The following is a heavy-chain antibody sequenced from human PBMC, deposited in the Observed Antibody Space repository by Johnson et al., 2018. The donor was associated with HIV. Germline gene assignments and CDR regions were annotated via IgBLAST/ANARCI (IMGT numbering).Heavy chain of an antibody. J-gene: IGHJ3*02. CDR1: RFTVSSNY. Sequence: VQLVESGGGLVQPGGSLRLSCAASRFTVSSNYMTWVRQAPGKGLEWVSGINWNGGSPDYADSVKGRFTISRENVKNSLYLQMNSLRAEDTAVYYCARAVGAGGIWGQGTMVTVSS. D-gene: IGHD1-26*01. CDR2: INWNGGSP. V-gene: IGHV3-20*04. CDR3: ARAVGAGGI.